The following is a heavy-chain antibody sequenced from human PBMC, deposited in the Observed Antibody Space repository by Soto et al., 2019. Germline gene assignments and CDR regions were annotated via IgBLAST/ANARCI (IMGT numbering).Heavy chain of an antibody. CDR2: IYPGDSDT. D-gene: IGHD3-10*01. J-gene: IGHJ6*03. CDR3: ARSLAYGSGSYPYYYYYMDV. Sequence: PRGSLKVSCTGSGYSFTSYWTGWVRQMPGKGLEWMGIIYPGDSDTRYSPSFQGQVTISADKSISTAYLQWSSLKASDTAMYYCARSLAYGSGSYPYYYYYMDVWGKGTTVTVSS. CDR1: GYSFTSYW. V-gene: IGHV5-51*01.